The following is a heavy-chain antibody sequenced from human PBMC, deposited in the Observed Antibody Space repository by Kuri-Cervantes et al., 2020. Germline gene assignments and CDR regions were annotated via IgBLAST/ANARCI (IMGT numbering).Heavy chain of an antibody. D-gene: IGHD6-13*01. Sequence: GSLRLSCAVYGGSFSGYYWSWIRQPPGKGLEWIGEINHSGSTNYNPSLKSRVTISVDTSKNQFSLKLSSVTAADTAVYYCARWIAAAGTRYYYSYYGMDVWGQGTTVTVSS. V-gene: IGHV4-34*01. J-gene: IGHJ6*02. CDR1: GGSFSGYY. CDR2: INHSGST. CDR3: ARWIAAAGTRYYYSYYGMDV.